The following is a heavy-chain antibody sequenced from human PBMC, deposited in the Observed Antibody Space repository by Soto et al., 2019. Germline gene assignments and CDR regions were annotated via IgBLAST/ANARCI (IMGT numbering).Heavy chain of an antibody. J-gene: IGHJ5*02. V-gene: IGHV1-46*01. CDR1: ADTFTSYY. CDR3: ARAGLPYYYDSSGYYHPNWFDP. CDR2: INPSGGST. Sequence: ASVKVSCKAPADTFTSYYIHWVRQAPGHGLEWMGIINPSGGSTSYAQKFQGRVTMTRDTSTSTVYMELSSLRSEDTAVYYCARAGLPYYYDSSGYYHPNWFDPWGQGTLVTVSS. D-gene: IGHD3-22*01.